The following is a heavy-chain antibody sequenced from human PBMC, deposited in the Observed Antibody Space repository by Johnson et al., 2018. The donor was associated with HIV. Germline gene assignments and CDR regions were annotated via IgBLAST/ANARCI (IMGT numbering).Heavy chain of an antibody. D-gene: IGHD5-24*01. CDR1: GITVNTNY. CDR3: ARDGRDLATRGGFDI. Sequence: VQLVESGGGLVQSGGSLRLSCAASGITVNTNYMSWVRRAPGKGLEWVSVIFSVGNTYYADSVKGRFTISRDNSKNMLYLQMNSLRPEDQAVYYCARDGRDLATRGGFDIWGPGTVVTVSS. V-gene: IGHV3-66*02. CDR2: IFSVGNT. J-gene: IGHJ3*02.